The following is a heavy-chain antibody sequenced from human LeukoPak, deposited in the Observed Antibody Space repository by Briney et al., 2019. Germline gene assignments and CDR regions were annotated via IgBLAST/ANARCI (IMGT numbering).Heavy chain of an antibody. V-gene: IGHV3-30*02. CDR3: ARNRVGFHYADAFDL. CDR1: GFSLINSD. D-gene: IGHD5-24*01. J-gene: IGHJ3*01. Sequence: PGGSLRLSCAASGFSLINSDMHWVRQAPGKGLEWVAFVHYDGSEKHYADSLKGRFTISRDNSKNTPYLQMNSLRGEDTAVYYCARNRVGFHYADAFDLWGQGTMVTVSS. CDR2: VHYDGSEK.